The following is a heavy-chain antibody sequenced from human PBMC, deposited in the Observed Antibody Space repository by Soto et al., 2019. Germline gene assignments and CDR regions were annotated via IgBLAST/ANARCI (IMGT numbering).Heavy chain of an antibody. CDR3: ARVGTPYCSGGSCYSTNFDY. J-gene: IGHJ4*02. V-gene: IGHV4-39*01. CDR1: GGSISSSSYY. Sequence: PSETLSLTCTVSGGSISSSSYYWGWIRQPPAKGLEWIGSIYYSGSTYYNPSLKSRVTISVDTSKNQFSLKLSSVTAADTAVYYCARVGTPYCSGGSCYSTNFDYWGQGTLATVSS. D-gene: IGHD2-15*01. CDR2: IYYSGST.